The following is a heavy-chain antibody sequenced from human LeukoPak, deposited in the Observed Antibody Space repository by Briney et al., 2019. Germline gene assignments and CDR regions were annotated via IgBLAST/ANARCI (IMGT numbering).Heavy chain of an antibody. J-gene: IGHJ4*02. CDR2: ISGSGGST. D-gene: IGHD3-3*01. Sequence: GGSLRLSCAASGFTLSSYAMSWVRQAPGKGLEWVSAISGSGGSTYYADSVKGRFTISRDNSKNTLYLQMNSLRAEDTAVYYCAKDRGNDFWSGYRHYYFDYWGQGTLVTVSS. CDR1: GFTLSSYA. CDR3: AKDRGNDFWSGYRHYYFDY. V-gene: IGHV3-23*01.